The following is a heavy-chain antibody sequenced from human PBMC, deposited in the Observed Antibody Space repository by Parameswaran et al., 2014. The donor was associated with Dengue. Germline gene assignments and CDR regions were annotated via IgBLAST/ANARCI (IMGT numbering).Heavy chain of an antibody. CDR1: GGSFSGYY. J-gene: IGHJ4*02. CDR3: AARRITIFGVARYYFDY. CDR2: INHSGST. V-gene: IGHV4-34*01. Sequence: SQTLSLTCAVYGGSFSGYYWSWIRQPPGKGLEWIGEINHSGSTNYNPSLKSRVTISVDTSKNQFSLKLSSVTAADTAVYYCAARRITIFGVARYYFDYWGQGTLVTVSS. D-gene: IGHD3-3*01.